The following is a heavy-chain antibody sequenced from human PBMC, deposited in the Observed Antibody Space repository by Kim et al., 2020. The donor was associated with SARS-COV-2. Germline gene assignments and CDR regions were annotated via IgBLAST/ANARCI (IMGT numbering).Heavy chain of an antibody. D-gene: IGHD1-20*01. CDR2: ISGSGGST. CDR1: GFTFSSYA. Sequence: GGSLRLSCAASGFTFSSYAMSWVRQAPGKGLEWVSAISGSGGSTYYADSVKGRFTISRDNSKNTLYLQMNSLRAEDTAVYYCAKELGVYNWNNRFYFDYWGQGTLVTVSS. V-gene: IGHV3-23*01. CDR3: AKELGVYNWNNRFYFDY. J-gene: IGHJ4*02.